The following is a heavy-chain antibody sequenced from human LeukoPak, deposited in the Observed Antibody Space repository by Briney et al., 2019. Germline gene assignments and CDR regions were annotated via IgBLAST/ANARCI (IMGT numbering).Heavy chain of an antibody. CDR2: INPKSGGT. CDR3: ARSPATFGDYFDY. V-gene: IGHV1-2*02. CDR1: GYNFTDYY. D-gene: IGHD3-16*01. J-gene: IGHJ4*02. Sequence: ASVKVSCKASGYNFTDYYIHWVRQAPGQGLEWMGWINPKSGGTNYAQKFRGRVTMTRDTSISTAYMELSRLKSDDTAVYYCARSPATFGDYFDYWGQGTLVAVSS.